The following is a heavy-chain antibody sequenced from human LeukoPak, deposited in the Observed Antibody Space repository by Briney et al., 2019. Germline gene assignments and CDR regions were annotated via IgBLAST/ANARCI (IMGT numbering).Heavy chain of an antibody. CDR2: IYYSGST. CDR1: GGSISSGDYY. CDR3: ARGSCGGDCYSRLNWFDL. D-gene: IGHD2-21*02. J-gene: IGHJ5*02. Sequence: SETLSLTCTVSGGSISSGDYYWSWIRQPPGKGLEWIGYIYYSGSTYYNPSLKSRVTISVDTSKNQFSLKLSSVTAADTAVYYCARGSCGGDCYSRLNWFDLWGQGTLVTVSS. V-gene: IGHV4-30-4*01.